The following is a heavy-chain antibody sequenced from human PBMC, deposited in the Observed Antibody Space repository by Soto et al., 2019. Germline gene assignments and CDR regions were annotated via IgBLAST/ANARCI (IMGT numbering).Heavy chain of an antibody. Sequence: SGPTLFNPTHTLTLTCTFSVVSRRISLVCGVGIRQPPGKALEWLALIYWDDDKRYSPSLKSRLTITKDNSKNQVVLTMTNMDPVDKDTSYCAHRHMVGATKHKWLDHWGQGTLVTVSS. CDR1: VVSRRISLVC. D-gene: IGHD1-26*01. J-gene: IGHJ5*02. V-gene: IGHV2-5*02. CDR2: IYWDDDK. CDR3: AHRHMVGATKHKWLDH.